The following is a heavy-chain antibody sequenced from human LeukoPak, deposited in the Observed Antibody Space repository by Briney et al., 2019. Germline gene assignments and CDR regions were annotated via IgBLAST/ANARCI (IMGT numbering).Heavy chain of an antibody. J-gene: IGHJ3*02. CDR3: ARDFYYDSSGYYPDI. V-gene: IGHV4-30-4*01. Sequence: PSETLFLTCTVSGGSISSGDYYWSWIRQPPGKGLEWIGYIYYSGSTYYNPSLKSRVTISVDTSKNQFSLKLSSVTAADTAVYYCARDFYYDSSGYYPDIWGQGTTVTVSS. CDR1: GGSISSGDYY. D-gene: IGHD3-22*01. CDR2: IYYSGST.